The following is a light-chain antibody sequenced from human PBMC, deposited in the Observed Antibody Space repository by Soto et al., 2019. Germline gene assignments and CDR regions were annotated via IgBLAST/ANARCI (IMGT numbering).Light chain of an antibody. CDR3: SSFTSSSTRV. J-gene: IGLJ2*01. Sequence: QSALTQPASVSGSPGQSITISCTGTSSDVGSYNYVSWYQQHPGKAPKLMIYDVSNRPSGVSNRFSGSKSGNTASLTISGLQAEDGGDYYCSSFTSSSTRVFGGGTKLTVL. V-gene: IGLV2-14*03. CDR1: SSDVGSYNY. CDR2: DVS.